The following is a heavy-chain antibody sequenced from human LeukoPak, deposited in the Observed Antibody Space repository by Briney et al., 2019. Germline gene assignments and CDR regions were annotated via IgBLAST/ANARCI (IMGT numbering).Heavy chain of an antibody. CDR2: IRSKANSYAT. J-gene: IGHJ4*02. D-gene: IGHD5-24*01. V-gene: IGHV3-73*01. Sequence: GGSLRLSCAASGFTFSGSALHWVRQASGKGLEWVGRIRSKANSYATAYAASVKGRFTISRDDSKNTAYLQMNSLKTEDTAVYYCTRQGPRDGYNYDYWGQGTLVTVSS. CDR3: TRQGPRDGYNYDY. CDR1: GFTFSGSA.